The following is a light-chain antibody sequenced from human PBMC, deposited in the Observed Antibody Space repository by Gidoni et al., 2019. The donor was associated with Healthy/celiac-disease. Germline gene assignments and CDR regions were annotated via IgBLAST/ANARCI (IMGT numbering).Light chain of an antibody. CDR2: KAS. CDR3: QQYNGPPWT. Sequence: DIQMTQSPSTLSASVGDRVTITCRASQSISSWLAWYQQKLGKAPKLLIYKASILETGVPSRFSGSGSGTEFTLTLSSLQPDDFATYYCQQYNGPPWTFGQGTKVELK. CDR1: QSISSW. J-gene: IGKJ1*01. V-gene: IGKV1-5*03.